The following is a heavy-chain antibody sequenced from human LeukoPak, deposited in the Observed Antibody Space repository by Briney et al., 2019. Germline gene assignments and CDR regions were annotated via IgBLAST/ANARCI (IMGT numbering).Heavy chain of an antibody. CDR1: GFTFSSYE. V-gene: IGHV3-48*03. D-gene: IGHD3-22*01. CDR2: ISSSGSTI. CDR3: ARGAIVGHYMDV. Sequence: GGSLRLSCAASGFTFSSYEMNWVRQAPGKGLEWVSYISSSGSTIYYADSVKGRFTISRDNAKNSLYLQMNSLRAEDTAVYYCARGAIVGHYMDVWGKGTTVTVSS. J-gene: IGHJ6*03.